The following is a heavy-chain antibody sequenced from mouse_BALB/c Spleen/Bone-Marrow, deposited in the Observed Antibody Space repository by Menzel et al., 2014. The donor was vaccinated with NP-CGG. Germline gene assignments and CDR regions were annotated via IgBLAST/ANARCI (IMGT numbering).Heavy chain of an antibody. CDR1: GYAFSSYW. CDR3: ARRGYYRCDSFAY. D-gene: IGHD2-14*01. Sequence: QVQLQQSGAELVRPGSSVKISCKASGYAFSSYWMNWVKQRPGQGLEWIGQIYPGDGDTNYNGKFKGKATLTADKSSSTAYMQLSSLTSEASAVYFCARRGYYRCDSFAYWGQGTLVTVSA. J-gene: IGHJ3*01. V-gene: IGHV1-80*01. CDR2: IYPGDGDT.